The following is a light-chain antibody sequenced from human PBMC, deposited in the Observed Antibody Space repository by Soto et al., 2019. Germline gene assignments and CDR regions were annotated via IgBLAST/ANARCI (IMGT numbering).Light chain of an antibody. V-gene: IGKV3-20*01. CDR1: QSVSSTY. CDR3: QHYGSSPYT. Sequence: EIVLTQSPCTLSLSPGERATLSCRATQSVSSTYLAWYQQKPGQAPRLLIYGALSRATGIPDRFSGSGSGTDHTLTITRLEPEDFAVYYCQHYGSSPYTFGQGTKLEIK. CDR2: GAL. J-gene: IGKJ2*01.